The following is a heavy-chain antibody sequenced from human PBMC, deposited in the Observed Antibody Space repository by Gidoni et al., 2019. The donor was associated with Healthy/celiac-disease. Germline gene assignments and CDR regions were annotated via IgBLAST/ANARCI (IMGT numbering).Heavy chain of an antibody. J-gene: IGHJ4*02. D-gene: IGHD3-22*01. CDR2: ISYDGSNK. CDR3: ARGYYDSSGWGFDY. Sequence: QVQLVESGGGVVQPGRSLRLSCAASGFTFSSYAMHWVRQAPGKGLEWVAVISYDGSNKYYADSVKGRFTISRDNSKNTLYLQMNSLRAEDTAVYYCARGYYDSSGWGFDYWGQGTLVTVSS. V-gene: IGHV3-30*01. CDR1: GFTFSSYA.